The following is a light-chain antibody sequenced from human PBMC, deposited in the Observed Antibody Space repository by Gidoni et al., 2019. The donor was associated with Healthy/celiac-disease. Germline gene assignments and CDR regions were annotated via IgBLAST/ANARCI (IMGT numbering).Light chain of an antibody. CDR1: SSDVGSYNY. Sequence: QSPLTQLAPAPGHPRQPNTISCTGTSSDVGSYNYVSWYQQHPGKAPKLMIYDVSNRPSGVSNRFSGSKSGNTASLTISGLQAEDEADYYCSSYAGSSTVVFGGGTKLTVL. CDR2: DVS. CDR3: SSYAGSSTVV. V-gene: IGLV2-14*01. J-gene: IGLJ3*02.